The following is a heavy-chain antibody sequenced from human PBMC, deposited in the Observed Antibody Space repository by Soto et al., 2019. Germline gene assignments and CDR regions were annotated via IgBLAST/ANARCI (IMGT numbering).Heavy chain of an antibody. CDR2: LYDLDGT. CDR1: GFTVSGKKY. J-gene: IGHJ3*01. Sequence: DVQLVASGGGLIQPGESLRLSCAAFGFTVSGKKYVAWLRQAPGKGLEWLSALYDLDGTYYADSVKGRFTTSSDSSRTTVYLQMNSLRPDDTAVYSCATWHLQEHAYDLWGQGTTVIVSS. D-gene: IGHD1-1*01. V-gene: IGHV3-53*01. CDR3: ATWHLQEHAYDL.